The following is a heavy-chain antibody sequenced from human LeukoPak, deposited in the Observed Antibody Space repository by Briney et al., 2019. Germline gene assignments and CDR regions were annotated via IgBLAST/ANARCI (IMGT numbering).Heavy chain of an antibody. CDR2: ISSSSSYI. D-gene: IGHD5-12*01. CDR3: ANSLVPVIYIYGVAHSGYDPFNSY. V-gene: IGHV3-21*04. J-gene: IGHJ4*02. CDR1: GFTFSSYS. Sequence: GGSLRLSCAASGFTFSSYSMNWVRQAPGKGLEWVSSISSSSSYIYYADSVKGRFTISRDNSKNTLYLQMNSLRAEDTAVYYCANSLVPVIYIYGVAHSGYDPFNSYWGQGTLVTVSS.